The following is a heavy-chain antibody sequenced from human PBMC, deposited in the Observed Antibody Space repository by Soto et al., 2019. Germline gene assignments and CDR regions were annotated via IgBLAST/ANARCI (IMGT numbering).Heavy chain of an antibody. CDR2: ITDSGGTT. CDR3: AKDRYESHPSAAGTHRDY. J-gene: IGHJ4*02. V-gene: IGHV3-23*01. Sequence: EVQLLESGGGLGQPGGSLRLSCAASGFTFSSYAMNWVRQAPGKGLEWVSTITDSGGTTYYADSVKGRFTIYRDNYKKTLYLQMNSMRAEDTAVYYCAKDRYESHPSAAGTHRDYWGQGTLVTVSS. D-gene: IGHD6-13*01. CDR1: GFTFSSYA.